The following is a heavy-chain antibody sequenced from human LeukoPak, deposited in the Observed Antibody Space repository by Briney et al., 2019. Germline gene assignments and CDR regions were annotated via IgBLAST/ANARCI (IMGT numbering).Heavy chain of an antibody. CDR3: ASGSGSYRTPYYYMDV. J-gene: IGHJ6*03. D-gene: IGHD3-10*01. Sequence: PGGSLRLSCVASGFTVSSNYMSWVRQAPGKGLEGVSVIYSGGSTYYADSGEGRFTLSSDNSKKPLYLQMNSLRAEDTAVYYCASGSGSYRTPYYYMDVWGTGTTVTVSS. CDR2: IYSGGST. CDR1: GFTVSSNY. V-gene: IGHV3-53*01.